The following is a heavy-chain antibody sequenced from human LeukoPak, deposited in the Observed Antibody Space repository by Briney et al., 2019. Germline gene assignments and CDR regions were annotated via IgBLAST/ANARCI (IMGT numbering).Heavy chain of an antibody. V-gene: IGHV4-34*01. CDR2: INHSGST. CDR3: ARGGGGGFDY. Sequence: PSETLSLTCAVYGGSFSGYYWSWIRQPPGKGLERIGEINHSGSTNYNPSLKSRVTISVDTSKNQFSLKLSSVTAADTAVYYCARGGGGGFDYWGQGTLVTVSS. D-gene: IGHD2-15*01. J-gene: IGHJ4*02. CDR1: GGSFSGYY.